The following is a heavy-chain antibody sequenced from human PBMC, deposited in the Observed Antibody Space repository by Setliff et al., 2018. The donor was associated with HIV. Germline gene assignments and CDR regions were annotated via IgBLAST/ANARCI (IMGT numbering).Heavy chain of an antibody. Sequence: PGGSLRLSCTGSGFTFGDSAMSWVRQAPGKGLEWVAVISYDGNIKYYADSVKGRFTISRDNSKNTVYLQVNSLRAEDTAVYYCAKGPTTGGGPSYRAYFDYWGQGTLVTVSS. J-gene: IGHJ4*02. V-gene: IGHV3-30*04. CDR2: ISYDGNIK. CDR1: GFTFGDSA. D-gene: IGHD3-16*01. CDR3: AKGPTTGGGPSYRAYFDY.